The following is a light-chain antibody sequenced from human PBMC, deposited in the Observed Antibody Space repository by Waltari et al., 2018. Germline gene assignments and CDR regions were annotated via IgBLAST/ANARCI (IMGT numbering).Light chain of an antibody. J-gene: IGKJ5*01. V-gene: IGKV3-11*01. CDR2: DTS. CDR3: QQYYTIPLT. Sequence: IMLTQSPATLSLSPGERATLSCRTSQSVSSYLAWFQQKPGQAPRLLIYDTSNRATGIPARFSGSGSGTDFTLTISSLEPEDSAVYYCQQYYTIPLTFGQGTRLEIK. CDR1: QSVSSY.